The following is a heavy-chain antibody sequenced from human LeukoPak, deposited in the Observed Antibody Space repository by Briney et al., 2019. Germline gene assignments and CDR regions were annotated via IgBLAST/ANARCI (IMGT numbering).Heavy chain of an antibody. V-gene: IGHV1-46*01. D-gene: IGHD3-22*01. J-gene: IGHJ4*02. CDR1: GYTFTSYY. CDR3: AVGPAHYYDSSGSFFDY. CDR2: INPSGGST. Sequence: GASVKVSCKASGYTFTSYYMHWVRQAPGQGLKWMGIINPSGGSTSYAQKFQGRVTMTRDTSTSTVYMELSSLRSEDTAVYYCAVGPAHYYDSSGSFFDYWGQGTLVTVPS.